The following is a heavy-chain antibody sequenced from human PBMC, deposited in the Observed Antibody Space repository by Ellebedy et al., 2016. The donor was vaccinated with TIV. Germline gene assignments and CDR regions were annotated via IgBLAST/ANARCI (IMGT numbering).Heavy chain of an antibody. Sequence: GGSLRLSXAASGFTFSSSWMSWVRQALGKGLESVADIQSDGSGKYYVDSVKGRFTVSRDNAKDSLYLQMNSLRDEDTAVYYCARSCGGDCWRIDYWGQGTLVAVSS. J-gene: IGHJ4*02. V-gene: IGHV3-7*01. CDR2: IQSDGSGK. CDR1: GFTFSSSW. CDR3: ARSCGGDCWRIDY. D-gene: IGHD2-21*02.